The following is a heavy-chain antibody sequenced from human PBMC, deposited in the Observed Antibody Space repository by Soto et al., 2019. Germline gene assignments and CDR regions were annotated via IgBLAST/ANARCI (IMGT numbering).Heavy chain of an antibody. J-gene: IGHJ4*02. CDR3: ANALGGAAVVY. CDR2: IYYSGST. CDR1: GGSISSYY. D-gene: IGHD6-13*01. Sequence: SETLSLTCTVSGGSISSYYWSWIRQPPGKGLEWIGYIYYSGSTNYNPSLKSRVTISVDTSKNQFSLKLSSVTAADTAVYYCANALGGAAVVYWGQGTLVTVSS. V-gene: IGHV4-59*01.